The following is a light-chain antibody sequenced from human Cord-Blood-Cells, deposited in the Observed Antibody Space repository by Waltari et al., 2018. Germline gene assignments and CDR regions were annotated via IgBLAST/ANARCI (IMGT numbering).Light chain of an antibody. CDR1: QGIRND. V-gene: IGKV1-6*01. Sequence: AIQMTQSPSSLSASVGDRVTITCRASQGIRNDLGWYRQKPGKAPKLLIYAASSLQSGVPSRFSGSGSGTDYTLTISSLQPEDFATYYCLQDYNYPRTFGQGTKVEIK. J-gene: IGKJ1*01. CDR2: AAS. CDR3: LQDYNYPRT.